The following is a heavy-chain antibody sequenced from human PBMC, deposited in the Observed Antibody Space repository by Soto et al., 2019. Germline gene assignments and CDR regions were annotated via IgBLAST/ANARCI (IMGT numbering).Heavy chain of an antibody. V-gene: IGHV3-23*01. J-gene: IGHJ4*02. CDR1: GFTFSSYA. D-gene: IGHD3-22*01. CDR2: ISGSGGST. Sequence: PGGSLRLSSAASGFTFSSYAMSWVRQAPGKGLEWVSAISGSGGSTYYADSVKGRFTISRDNSKNTLYLQMNSLRAEDTAVYYCAKDFPTMIVVVTRLFDYWGQGTLVTVSS. CDR3: AKDFPTMIVVVTRLFDY.